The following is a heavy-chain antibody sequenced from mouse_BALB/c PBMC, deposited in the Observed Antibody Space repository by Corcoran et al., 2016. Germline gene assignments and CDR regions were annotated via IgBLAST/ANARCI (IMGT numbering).Heavy chain of an antibody. CDR1: GYSFTGYY. Sequence: EVQLQQSGPELVKPGASVKISCKASGYSFTGYYMHWVKQSHVKSLEWIGRINPYNGATSYNQNFKDKASLTVDKSSSTAYMELHSLTSEDSAVYYCARYYYYAMDYWGQGTSVTVSS. J-gene: IGHJ4*01. CDR2: INPYNGAT. V-gene: IGHV1-26*01. CDR3: ARYYYYAMDY.